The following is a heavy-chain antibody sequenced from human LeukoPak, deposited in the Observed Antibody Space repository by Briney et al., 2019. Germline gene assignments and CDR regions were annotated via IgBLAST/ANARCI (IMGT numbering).Heavy chain of an antibody. CDR2: IYYSGST. J-gene: IGHJ4*02. CDR1: GGSLSSYY. D-gene: IGHD2-21*02. CDR3: ARGGGGDRRYYFDY. Sequence: PSETLSLTCTVSGGSLSSYYWSWIRQPPGKGLEWSGYIYYSGSTNYNPSLKSRVTISVDTSKNQFSLKLSSVTAADTAVYYCARGGGGDRRYYFDYWGQGTLVTVSS. V-gene: IGHV4-59*01.